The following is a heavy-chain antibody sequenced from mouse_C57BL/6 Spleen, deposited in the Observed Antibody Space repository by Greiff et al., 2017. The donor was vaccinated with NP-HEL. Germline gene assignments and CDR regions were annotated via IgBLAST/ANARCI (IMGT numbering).Heavy chain of an antibody. CDR1: GYAFTNYL. CDR2: INPGSGGT. J-gene: IGHJ2*01. D-gene: IGHD4-1*01. CDR3: ARSKLGLSYCDY. Sequence: VQGVESGAELVRPGTSVKVSCKASGYAFTNYLIEWVKQRPGQGLEWIGVINPGSGGTNYNEKFKGKATLTADKSSSTAYMQLSSLTSEDSAVYFCARSKLGLSYCDYWGQGTTLTVSS. V-gene: IGHV1-54*01.